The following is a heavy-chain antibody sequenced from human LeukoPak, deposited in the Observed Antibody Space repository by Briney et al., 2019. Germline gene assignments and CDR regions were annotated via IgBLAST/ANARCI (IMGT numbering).Heavy chain of an antibody. CDR1: GGSIRSYY. J-gene: IGHJ4*02. CDR2: IYTSGRT. V-gene: IGHV4-4*07. Sequence: PSETLSLTFTVSGGSIRSYYWSWIRQPAGKGLEWIGRIYTSGRTKYNPSLNSRVAISQHMSQNQVSLKLSAATAADTAADYSAGEGITISGVVIIDYWGQGTLVTVSS. CDR3: AGEGITISGVVIIDY. D-gene: IGHD3-3*01.